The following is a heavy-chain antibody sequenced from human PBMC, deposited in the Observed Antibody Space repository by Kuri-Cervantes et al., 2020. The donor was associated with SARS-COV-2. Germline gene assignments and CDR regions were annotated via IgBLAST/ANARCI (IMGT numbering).Heavy chain of an antibody. CDR2: IKQDGSEK. Sequence: GGSLRLSCAASGFTFSSYWMSWVRQAPGKGLEWVANIKQDGSEKYYVDSVKGRFTISRDNAKNSLYLQMNSLRAEDTAVYYCARGTYCGGDCYDLHLFDYWGQGTLVTVSS. D-gene: IGHD2-21*01. CDR3: ARGTYCGGDCYDLHLFDY. V-gene: IGHV3-7*01. CDR1: GFTFSSYW. J-gene: IGHJ4*02.